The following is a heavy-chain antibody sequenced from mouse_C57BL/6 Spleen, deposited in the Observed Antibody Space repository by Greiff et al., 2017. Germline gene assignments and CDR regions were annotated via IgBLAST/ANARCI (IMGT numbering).Heavy chain of an antibody. D-gene: IGHD1-2*01. V-gene: IGHV1-15*01. Sequence: VQLQQSGAELVRPGASVTLSCTASGYTFTDYEMHWVKQTPVHGLEWIGAIDPETGGTAYTQKFKGKALLTADKSSSTAYMELRSLTSEDADVYYCKRSWNYDGGAWFAYWGEGTLVTVSA. CDR1: GYTFTDYE. CDR2: IDPETGGT. CDR3: KRSWNYDGGAWFAY. J-gene: IGHJ3*01.